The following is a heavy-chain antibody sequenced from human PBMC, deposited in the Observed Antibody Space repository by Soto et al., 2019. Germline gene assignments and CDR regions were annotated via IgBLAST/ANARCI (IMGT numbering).Heavy chain of an antibody. Sequence: GGSLRLSCAASGFTFSSYGMHWVRQAPGKGLEWVAVISYDGSNKYYADSVKGRFTISRDNSKNTLYLQMNSLRAEDTAVYYCAKDPGYLRDIVVVVAGPLTSWGQGTLVTVSS. D-gene: IGHD2-15*01. J-gene: IGHJ5*02. CDR2: ISYDGSNK. V-gene: IGHV3-30*18. CDR3: AKDPGYLRDIVVVVAGPLTS. CDR1: GFTFSSYG.